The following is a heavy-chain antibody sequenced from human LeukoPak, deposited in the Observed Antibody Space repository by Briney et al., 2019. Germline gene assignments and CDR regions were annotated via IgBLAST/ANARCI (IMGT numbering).Heavy chain of an antibody. V-gene: IGHV4-59*01. CDR3: ARGPNSGYYFRDFGFQH. D-gene: IGHD3-22*01. Sequence: SETLSLTCTVSGGSISSYYWSWIRQPPGKGLEWIGYIYYSGSTNYNPSLKSRVTISVDTSKSQFSLKLSSVTAADTAVYYCARGPNSGYYFRDFGFQHWGQGTLVTVSS. CDR1: GGSISSYY. J-gene: IGHJ1*01. CDR2: IYYSGST.